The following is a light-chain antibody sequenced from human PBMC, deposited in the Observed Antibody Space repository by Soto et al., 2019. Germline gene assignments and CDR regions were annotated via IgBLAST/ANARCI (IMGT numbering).Light chain of an antibody. Sequence: QSALTQPASVSGSPGQSITISCTGTSSDVGGYNYVSWYQQHPGKAPKLMIYEVSNRPSGVSNRFSGSKSGNTAPLTISGLQAEDEADYYCSSYTSGSTWVFGGGTKVTVL. CDR3: SSYTSGSTWV. J-gene: IGLJ3*02. CDR1: SSDVGGYNY. V-gene: IGLV2-14*01. CDR2: EVS.